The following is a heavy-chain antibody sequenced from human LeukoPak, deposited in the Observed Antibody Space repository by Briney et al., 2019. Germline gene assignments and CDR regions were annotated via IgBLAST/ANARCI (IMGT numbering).Heavy chain of an antibody. Sequence: SVKVSCKASGGTFSSYAISWVRQAPGQGLEWMGGIIPIFGTANYAQKFQGRVTITADESTSTAYMELSSLRSEDTAVYYCARGYFSGGSCYIWFDPWGQGTLVTVSS. CDR3: ARGYFSGGSCYIWFDP. CDR1: GGTFSSYA. D-gene: IGHD2-15*01. CDR2: IIPIFGTA. V-gene: IGHV1-69*13. J-gene: IGHJ5*02.